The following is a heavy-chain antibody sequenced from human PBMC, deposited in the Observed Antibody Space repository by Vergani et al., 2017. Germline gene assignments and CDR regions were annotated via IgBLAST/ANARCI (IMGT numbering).Heavy chain of an antibody. D-gene: IGHD3-3*01. J-gene: IGHJ4*02. Sequence: EVHLLESGGGQVEAGGSLRLSCVASGFTFSNSAMSWVRQTSGKGLEWVSAISGHGDRTYYADSVKGRFTISRDNSKNTLYLQMNSLRAEDTAVYYCARDRAYYDFWSGYFPPDYWGQGTLVTVSS. CDR3: ARDRAYYDFWSGYFPPDY. V-gene: IGHV3-23*01. CDR2: ISGHGDRT. CDR1: GFTFSNSA.